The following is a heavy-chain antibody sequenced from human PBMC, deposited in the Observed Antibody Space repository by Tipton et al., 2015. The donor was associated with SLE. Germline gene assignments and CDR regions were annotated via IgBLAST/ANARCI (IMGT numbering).Heavy chain of an antibody. Sequence: SGVTFSSYGMHWVRQAPGKGLEWVAFIRYDGTNSYYADSVKGRFTISRDNSRSTLYLQMDSLTTEDTAVFYCARESDCSSSTCYVSYFDSWGQGTLVTVSS. V-gene: IGHV3-30*02. CDR3: ARESDCSSSTCYVSYFDS. CDR2: IRYDGTNS. CDR1: GVTFSSYG. J-gene: IGHJ4*02. D-gene: IGHD2-2*01.